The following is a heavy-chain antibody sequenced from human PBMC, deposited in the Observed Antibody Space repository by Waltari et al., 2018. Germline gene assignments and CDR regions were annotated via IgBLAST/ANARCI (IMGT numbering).Heavy chain of an antibody. J-gene: IGHJ6*02. D-gene: IGHD6-6*01. CDR1: GGSISSGGYY. V-gene: IGHV4-31*03. CDR2: IYYSGST. CDR3: ARGDRPIAARPFNYGMDV. Sequence: QVQLQESGPGLVKPSQTLSLTCTVSGGSISSGGYYWSWIRQHPGKGLEWIGDIYYSGSTYYNPSLKSRVTISVDTSKNQFSLKLSSVTAADTAVYYCARGDRPIAARPFNYGMDVWGQGTTVTVSS.